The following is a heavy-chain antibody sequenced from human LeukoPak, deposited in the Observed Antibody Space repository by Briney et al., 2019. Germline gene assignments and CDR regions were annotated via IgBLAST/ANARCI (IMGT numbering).Heavy chain of an antibody. J-gene: IGHJ4*02. V-gene: IGHV3-23*01. CDR1: GFTFSTYA. Sequence: SGGSLRLSCAASGFTFSTYAMSWVRQAPGKGLEWVSAISGSGGSTYYADSVRGRFTISRDNSKNTLDLQMNSLRAEDTAVYYCAKKRASGWYPHYFDYWGQGTLVTVSS. CDR3: AKKRASGWYPHYFDY. D-gene: IGHD6-13*01. CDR2: ISGSGGST.